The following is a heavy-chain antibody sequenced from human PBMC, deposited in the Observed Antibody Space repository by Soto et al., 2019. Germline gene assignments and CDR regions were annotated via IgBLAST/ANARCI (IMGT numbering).Heavy chain of an antibody. Sequence: ASVKVSCKASGYTFTSYYMHWVRQAPGQGLEWMGIINPSGGSTSYAQKFQGRVTMTRDTSTSTVYMELSSLRSEDTAVYYCARGGYCSSTSCYVTGYYYYYMDVWGKGTTVTVSS. D-gene: IGHD2-2*01. V-gene: IGHV1-46*03. CDR3: ARGGYCSSTSCYVTGYYYYYMDV. J-gene: IGHJ6*03. CDR1: GYTFTSYY. CDR2: INPSGGST.